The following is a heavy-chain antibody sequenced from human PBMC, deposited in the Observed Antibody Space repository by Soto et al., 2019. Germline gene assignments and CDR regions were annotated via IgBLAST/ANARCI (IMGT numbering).Heavy chain of an antibody. J-gene: IGHJ6*03. V-gene: IGHV3-48*01. D-gene: IGHD3-10*01. Sequence: EVQLVESGGSFVQPGGSLRLSCAASGFTFSSNTMNWVRQAPGKGLEWVSYMSSSSRTIYYADSVKGRFTISRDNAKNSLYLQMNSLRGEDTGVYYCARMVLYDYYMDVWGTGTTVTVSS. CDR1: GFTFSSNT. CDR2: MSSSSRTI. CDR3: ARMVLYDYYMDV.